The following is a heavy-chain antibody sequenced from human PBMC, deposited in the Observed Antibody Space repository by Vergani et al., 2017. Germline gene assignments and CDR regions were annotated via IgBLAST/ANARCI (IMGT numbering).Heavy chain of an antibody. Sequence: EVQLVESGGGLVQPGGSLRLSCAAFGFTFSSYEMNWVRQAPGKGLEWVSYISSSGSTIYYADSVKGRFTISRDNAKNSLYLQMNSLRAEDTAVYYCASVGKSGQGSYWGQGTLVTVSS. J-gene: IGHJ4*02. CDR3: ASVGKSGQGSY. V-gene: IGHV3-48*03. D-gene: IGHD3-3*01. CDR2: ISSSGSTI. CDR1: GFTFSSYE.